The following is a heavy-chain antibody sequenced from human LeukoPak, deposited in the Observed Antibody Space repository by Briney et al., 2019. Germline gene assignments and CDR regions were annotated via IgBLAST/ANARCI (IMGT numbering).Heavy chain of an antibody. Sequence: ASVKVSCKASGYTFTSYGISWVRQAPGQGLEWMGWVSAYNGNTNYAQKLQGRVTMTTDTSTSTAYMELRSLRSDDTAVYYCARRRDSSGYPRYYFDYWGQGTLVTVSS. CDR2: VSAYNGNT. CDR3: ARRRDSSGYPRYYFDY. CDR1: GYTFTSYG. V-gene: IGHV1-18*01. J-gene: IGHJ4*02. D-gene: IGHD3-22*01.